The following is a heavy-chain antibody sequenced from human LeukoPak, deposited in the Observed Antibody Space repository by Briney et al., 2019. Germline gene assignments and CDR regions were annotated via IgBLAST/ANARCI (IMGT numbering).Heavy chain of an antibody. CDR2: IYHTGRI. V-gene: IGHV4-61*01. J-gene: IGHJ4*02. Sequence: PSETLSLTCTVSGGSVSSESYYWGWIRQPPGKGLEWIGNIYHTGRIDNNPSLKSRVTMSLDTSKNQFSLKLTSVTAADTAVYFCARVLAVPGTPFDYWGQGTPVTVSS. CDR1: GGSVSSESYY. D-gene: IGHD6-19*01. CDR3: ARVLAVPGTPFDY.